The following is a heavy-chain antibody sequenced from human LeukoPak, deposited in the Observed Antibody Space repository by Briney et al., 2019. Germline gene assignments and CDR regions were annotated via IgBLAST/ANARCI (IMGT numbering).Heavy chain of an antibody. CDR1: GFTFSSYA. J-gene: IGHJ4*02. D-gene: IGHD4-17*01. CDR2: ISYDGSNK. CDR3: ARDPLDYGVDY. Sequence: GGSLRLSCAASGFTFSSYAMHWVRQAPGKGLEWVAVISYDGSNKYYADSVKGRFTISRDNSKNTLYLQMNSLRAEDTAVYYCARDPLDYGVDYWGQGTLVTVSS. V-gene: IGHV3-30-3*01.